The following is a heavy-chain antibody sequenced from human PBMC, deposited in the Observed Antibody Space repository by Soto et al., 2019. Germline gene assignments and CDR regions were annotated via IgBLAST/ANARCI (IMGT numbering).Heavy chain of an antibody. V-gene: IGHV3-30*18. CDR2: ISYDGSNK. CDR3: AKAMITMVRGVMSPFDY. CDR1: GFTFSSYG. J-gene: IGHJ4*02. D-gene: IGHD3-10*01. Sequence: QVQLVESGGGVVQPGRSLRLSCAASGFTFSSYGMHWVRQAPGKGLEWVAVISYDGSNKYYADSVKGRFTISRDNSKNTLYLQMNSLRAEDTAVYYCAKAMITMVRGVMSPFDYWGQGTLVTVSS.